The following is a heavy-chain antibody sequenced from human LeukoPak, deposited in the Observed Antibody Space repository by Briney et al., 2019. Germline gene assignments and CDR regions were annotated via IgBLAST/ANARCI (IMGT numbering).Heavy chain of an antibody. CDR3: ARLPGIAAV. J-gene: IGHJ1*01. CDR1: GGSTRSYY. V-gene: IGHV4-59*08. D-gene: IGHD6-13*01. CDR2: IHYSGST. Sequence: KPSETLSLTCTVSGGSTRSYYWSWIRQPPGKRLEWIGYIHYSGSTTYNPSLRSRVTISIDTTQSQFSLNLSSVTAADTAVYYCARLPGIAAVWGQGTLVIVSS.